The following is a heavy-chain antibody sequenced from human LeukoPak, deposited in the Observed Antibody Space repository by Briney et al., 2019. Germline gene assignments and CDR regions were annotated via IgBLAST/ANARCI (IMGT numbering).Heavy chain of an antibody. CDR2: IIPIFGTA. J-gene: IGHJ4*02. CDR1: GGTFTSYA. D-gene: IGHD3-22*01. Sequence: SVKVSCKASGGTFTSYAISWVRQAPGQGLEWMGRIIPIFGTANYAQKFQGRVTITTDESTSTAYMELSSLRSEDTAVYYCARSYYYDSSGYYWVPFDYWGQGTLVTVSS. CDR3: ARSYYYDSSGYYWVPFDY. V-gene: IGHV1-69*05.